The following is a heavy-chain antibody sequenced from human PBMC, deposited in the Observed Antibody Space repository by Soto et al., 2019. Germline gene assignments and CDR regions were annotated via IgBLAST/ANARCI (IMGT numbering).Heavy chain of an antibody. J-gene: IGHJ6*02. CDR3: ARVSSVVGLDYRMDL. CDR1: LGSISSGGSY. V-gene: IGHV4-31*01. CDR2: NYISGIT. Sequence: QVQLQESGPGLVKPSQNLSLTCTVSLGSISSGGSYWTWIRQHPGKGLEWIGYNYISGITYYNPSLKSLVSISLDTSKNQFSLMLSSVTGPDTDVDFCARVSSVVGLDYRMDLWGHGTTGTVSS. D-gene: IGHD2-21*01.